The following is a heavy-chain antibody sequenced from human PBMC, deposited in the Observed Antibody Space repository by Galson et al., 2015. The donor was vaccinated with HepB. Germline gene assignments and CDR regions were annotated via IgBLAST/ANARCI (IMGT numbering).Heavy chain of an antibody. D-gene: IGHD3-22*01. Sequence: SVKVSCKDSGFTFSNYAINWVRQAPGQELEWMGWINTNTGHPTFARCFTGRFVFSLDTSVSTAYLQISSLQAEDTAVYYCARAEGSGYYYVGYWGQGTLVTGSS. J-gene: IGHJ4*02. CDR2: INTNTGHP. CDR1: GFTFSNYA. CDR3: ARAEGSGYYYVGY. V-gene: IGHV7-4-1*02.